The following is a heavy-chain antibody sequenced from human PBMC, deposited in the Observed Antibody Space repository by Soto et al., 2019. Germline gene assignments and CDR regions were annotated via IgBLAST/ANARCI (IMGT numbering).Heavy chain of an antibody. J-gene: IGHJ4*02. Sequence: QVQLVQSGAEVKKPGSSVKVSCKTSGGTFSSYPITWVRQAPGQGLEWMGGIIPILGTANYAQKFQGRVTITADESTSTSYMELNSLRSEDTAVYYCARAPDSAYDYCAYWGQGTLVTVSS. CDR1: GGTFSSYP. V-gene: IGHV1-69*12. CDR3: ARAPDSAYDYCAY. CDR2: IIPILGTA. D-gene: IGHD5-12*01.